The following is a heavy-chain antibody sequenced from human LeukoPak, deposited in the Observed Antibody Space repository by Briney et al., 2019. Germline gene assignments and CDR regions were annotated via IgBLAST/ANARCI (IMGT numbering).Heavy chain of an antibody. Sequence: GASVKVSCKASGYTFTGNYMHWVRQAPGQGLEWMGWINPNSGGTYYAQKFQGRVTLTRDTSISTAYMELSRLRSDDTAVYYCVRSGSTVVGTCEDYWGQGTLVTVSS. CDR1: GYTFTGNY. D-gene: IGHD4-23*01. CDR3: VRSGSTVVGTCEDY. V-gene: IGHV1-2*02. CDR2: INPNSGGT. J-gene: IGHJ4*02.